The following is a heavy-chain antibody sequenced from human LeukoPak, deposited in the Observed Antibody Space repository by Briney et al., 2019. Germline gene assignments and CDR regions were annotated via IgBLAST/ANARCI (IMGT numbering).Heavy chain of an antibody. CDR2: IYYSGST. Sequence: SETLSLTCTVSDDSISMYYWSWIRQPPGKGLEWIGYIYYSGSTNYNPSLKSRVTISVDTSKNQFSLKLSSVTAADTAVYYCARHQGYYGSGSYLKRVPYYFDYWGQGTLVTVSS. V-gene: IGHV4-59*08. D-gene: IGHD3-10*01. J-gene: IGHJ4*02. CDR1: DDSISMYY. CDR3: ARHQGYYGSGSYLKRVPYYFDY.